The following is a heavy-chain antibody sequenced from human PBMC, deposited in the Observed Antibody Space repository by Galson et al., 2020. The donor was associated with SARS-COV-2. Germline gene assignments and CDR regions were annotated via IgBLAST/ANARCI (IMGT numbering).Heavy chain of an antibody. CDR3: ARKGPPENKVVVASWELFFQH. J-gene: IGHJ1*01. CDR2: INAGNGNT. D-gene: IGHD2-15*01. CDR1: GYTFTSYA. Sequence: ASVKVSCKASGYTFTSYAMHWVRQAPGQRLEWMGWINAGNGNTKYSQKFQGRVTITRDTSASTAYMELSSLRSEDTAVYYCARKGPPENKVVVASWELFFQHWGQGTLVTVSS. V-gene: IGHV1-3*01.